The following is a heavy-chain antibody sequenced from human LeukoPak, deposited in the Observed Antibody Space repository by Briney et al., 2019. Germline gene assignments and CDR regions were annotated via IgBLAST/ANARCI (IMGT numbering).Heavy chain of an antibody. D-gene: IGHD1-1*01. J-gene: IGHJ4*02. Sequence: GGSLRLSCAATGFTFSSYWMHWVRQAPGKGLVWVSRINSDWGTTSYADSVKGRFTISRDNAKNTLFLQMNSLRVEDTAVYYCARLKTAPEGTNYWGQGTLVTVSS. V-gene: IGHV3-74*01. CDR1: GFTFSSYW. CDR3: ARLKTAPEGTNY. CDR2: INSDWGTT.